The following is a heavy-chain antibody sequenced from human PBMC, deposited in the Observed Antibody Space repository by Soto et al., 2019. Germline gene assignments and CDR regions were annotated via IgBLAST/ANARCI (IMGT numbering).Heavy chain of an antibody. CDR1: CGSISSYY. J-gene: IGHJ6*03. V-gene: IGHV4-59*01. D-gene: IGHD4-17*01. CDR2: IYYSGST. Sequence: SETLSVTCTVSCGSISSYYWSWIRQPPGKGLEWIGYIYYSGSTNYNPSLKSRVTTSVDTSKNQFSLKLSSVTAADTAVYYCARVGTTVTTRDYYYYYYMYVWGKGTTVTVSS. CDR3: ARVGTTVTTRDYYYYYYMYV.